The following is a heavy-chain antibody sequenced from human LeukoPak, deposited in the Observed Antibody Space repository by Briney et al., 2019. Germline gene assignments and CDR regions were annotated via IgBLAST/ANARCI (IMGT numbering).Heavy chain of an antibody. J-gene: IGHJ4*02. V-gene: IGHV3-23*01. Sequence: GGSLRLSCAASGFTFSSYAMSWVRQAPGKGLEWVSAISGSGGSTYYADSVKGRFTISRDNSKNTLYLQMNSLRAEDTAVYYRANNFVDGGYISGGAERDQVDYWGQGTLVTVSS. D-gene: IGHD3-22*01. CDR1: GFTFSSYA. CDR3: ANNFVDGGYISGGAERDQVDY. CDR2: ISGSGGST.